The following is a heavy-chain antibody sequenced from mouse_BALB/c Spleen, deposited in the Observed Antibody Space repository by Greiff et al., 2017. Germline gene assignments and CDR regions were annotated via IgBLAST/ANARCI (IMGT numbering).Heavy chain of an antibody. CDR3: ERREDPLYGNYDAMDY. CDR1: GYTFTEYI. Sequence: QVQLQQSGAELVKPGASVKLSCKASGYTFTEYIIHWVKQRSGQGLEWIGWFYPGSGSIKYNEKFKDKATLTADKSSSTVYMELSRLTSEDSAVYFGERREDPLYGNYDAMDYWGQGTSVTVSS. CDR2: FYPGSGSI. V-gene: IGHV1-62-2*01. J-gene: IGHJ4*01. D-gene: IGHD2-10*02.